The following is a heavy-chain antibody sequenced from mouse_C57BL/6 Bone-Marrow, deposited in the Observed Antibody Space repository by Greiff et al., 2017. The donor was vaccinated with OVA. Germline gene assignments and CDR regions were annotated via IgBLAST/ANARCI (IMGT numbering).Heavy chain of an antibody. CDR1: GYTFTSYG. CDR3: ARGGVCGLAY. D-gene: IGHD1-1*02. CDR2: IYPRSGNT. Sequence: QVQLQQSGAELARPGASVKLSCKASGYTFTSYGISWVKQRPGQGLEWIGEIYPRSGNTYYNEKFKGKATLTADKSSSTAYMELRSLTSEDSAVYFWARGGVCGLAYWGQGTLVTVSA. J-gene: IGHJ3*01. V-gene: IGHV1-81*01.